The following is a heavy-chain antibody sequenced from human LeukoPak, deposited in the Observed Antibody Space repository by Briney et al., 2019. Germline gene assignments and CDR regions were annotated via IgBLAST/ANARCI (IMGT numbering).Heavy chain of an antibody. J-gene: IGHJ4*02. CDR3: AKDGSWAPGSSNAY. Sequence: PGGSLRLSCAASGFTFSNYAMSWVRQAPGRGLEWVSAISGSGDSTYYADSVRGRFTISRDNSKNTLYLQMNSLRAEDTAVYYCAKDGSWAPGSSNAYWGQGTLFTVSS. D-gene: IGHD2-8*01. CDR1: GFTFSNYA. CDR2: ISGSGDST. V-gene: IGHV3-23*01.